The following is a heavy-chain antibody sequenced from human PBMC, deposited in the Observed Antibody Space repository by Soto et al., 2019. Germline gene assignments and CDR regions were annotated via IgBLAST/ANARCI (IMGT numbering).Heavy chain of an antibody. CDR1: GFTFSNYA. CDR2: SDSGGPT. V-gene: IGHV3-23*01. CDR3: AKCGGLGTPRGGGSCHCPIDY. J-gene: IGHJ4*02. D-gene: IGHD2-15*01. Sequence: EVQLLQSGGGLVQPGGSLRLSCATSGFTFSNYAMSWVRQAPGKGLEWVSGSDSGGPTYYTDSVKGRFTISRDNSKNTLYLQRNSLRAEDTAVYYCAKCGGLGTPRGGGSCHCPIDYWGQGILVTVSS.